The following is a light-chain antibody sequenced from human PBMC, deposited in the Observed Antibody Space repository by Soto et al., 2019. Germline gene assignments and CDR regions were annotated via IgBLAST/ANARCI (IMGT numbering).Light chain of an antibody. CDR2: DAS. J-gene: IGKJ5*01. Sequence: DIQITQSPSAMSASVGDRVTITCRASQGIRNHLVWFQQKPGKVPKRLMYDASTLQSGVSSRFSGSGSGTEFTLTISSLQPEDFATYYCLQHNTYPITFGQGTRLEI. CDR1: QGIRNH. CDR3: LQHNTYPIT. V-gene: IGKV1-17*03.